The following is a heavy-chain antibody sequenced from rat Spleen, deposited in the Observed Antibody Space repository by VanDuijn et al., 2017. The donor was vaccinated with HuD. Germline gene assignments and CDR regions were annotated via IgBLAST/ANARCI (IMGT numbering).Heavy chain of an antibody. CDR3: ARPPYNNYFDY. V-gene: IGHV5-29*01. D-gene: IGHD1-10*01. Sequence: EVQLVESDGGLVQPGRSLKLSCAASGFTFSDYYMAWVRQAPTKGLDWVATISYDGGNTYYRDSVKGRFTISRDNAKSTLYLQMDSLRSEDTATYYCARPPYNNYFDYWGQGTLVTVSS. J-gene: IGHJ3*01. CDR2: ISYDGGNT. CDR1: GFTFSDYY.